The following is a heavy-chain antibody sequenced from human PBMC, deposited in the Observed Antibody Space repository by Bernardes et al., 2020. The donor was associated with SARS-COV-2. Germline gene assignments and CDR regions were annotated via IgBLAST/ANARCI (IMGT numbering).Heavy chain of an antibody. V-gene: IGHV3-48*04. CDR3: ASGIDDYSFDY. Sequence: LRLSCAASVFTFSIYSMNWVRQAPGKGLEWVSYISSSSSTIYYADSVKGRFTISRDNAKNSLYLQMNSLRAEDTAVYYFASGIDDYSFDYWGQGTLVTVSS. J-gene: IGHJ4*02. CDR2: ISSSSSTI. D-gene: IGHD4-4*01. CDR1: VFTFSIYS.